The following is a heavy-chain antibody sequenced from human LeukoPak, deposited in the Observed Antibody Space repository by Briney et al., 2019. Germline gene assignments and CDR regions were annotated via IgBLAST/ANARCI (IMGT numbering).Heavy chain of an antibody. V-gene: IGHV4-59*01. CDR1: GGSISSYY. CDR3: ARFKGLRFLEWSLDY. CDR2: IYYSGST. D-gene: IGHD3-3*01. J-gene: IGHJ4*02. Sequence: KTSETLPLTCTVSGGSISSYYWSWIRQPPGKGLEWIGYIYYSGSTNYNPSLKSRVTISVDTSKNQFSLKLSSVTAADTAVYYCARFKGLRFLEWSLDYWGQGTLVTVSS.